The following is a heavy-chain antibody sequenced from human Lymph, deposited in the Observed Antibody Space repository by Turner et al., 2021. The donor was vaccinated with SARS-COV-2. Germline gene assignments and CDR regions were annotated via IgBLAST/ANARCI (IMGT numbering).Heavy chain of an antibody. Sequence: QVQLVQSAAEVKKPGSSVKVSCRASGGTFSCPAISWVRQAPGQGLGWREGLSPRLARANSRQKFRGKVTITASKTTGTAYMELGRLRSEDTAVYFCAGMAAAGKGGGVHYYYYAMDVWGQGTTVTVSS. CDR3: AGMAAAGKGGGVHYYYYAMDV. CDR1: GGTFSCPA. J-gene: IGHJ6*02. CDR2: LSPRLARA. D-gene: IGHD6-13*01. V-gene: IGHV1-69*10.